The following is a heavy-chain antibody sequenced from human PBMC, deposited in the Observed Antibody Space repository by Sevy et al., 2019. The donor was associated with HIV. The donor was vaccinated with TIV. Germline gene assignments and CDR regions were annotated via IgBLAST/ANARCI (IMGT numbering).Heavy chain of an antibody. CDR2: ISSSSDTI. D-gene: IGHD5-18*01. V-gene: IGHV3-48*04. Sequence: QPGGSLRLSCAASGLTFTSYSMNWVRQAPGKGLEWISYISSSSDTIYYADSVKGRFTISRDNARNSLYLQMNSLRAEDTAVYYCASPPWNSYASLYYFESWGQGTLVTVSS. J-gene: IGHJ4*02. CDR3: ASPPWNSYASLYYFES. CDR1: GLTFTSYS.